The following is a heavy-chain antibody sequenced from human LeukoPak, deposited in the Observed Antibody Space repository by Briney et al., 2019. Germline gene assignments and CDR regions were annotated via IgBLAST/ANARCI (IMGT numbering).Heavy chain of an antibody. Sequence: PSETLSLTCAVYGGSFSGYYWSWIRQPPGKGLEWIGEINHSGSTNYNPSLKSRVTISVDTSKNQFSLKLSSVTAADTAVYYCARVLTSSWFNWFDPWGQGTLVTVSS. V-gene: IGHV4-34*01. CDR3: ARVLTSSWFNWFDP. CDR1: GGSFSGYY. J-gene: IGHJ5*02. D-gene: IGHD6-13*01. CDR2: INHSGST.